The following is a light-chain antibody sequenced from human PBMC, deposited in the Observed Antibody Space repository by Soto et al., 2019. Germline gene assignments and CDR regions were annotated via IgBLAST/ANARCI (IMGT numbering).Light chain of an antibody. Sequence: DIQMTQSPSYLLASVGDRVTLTCRASQSISTFLNWYQQQTGKAPKLLIYSATSLETGVSSRFSAFASATYFTLTIISVQPEDAATYFCQQSHSTPLNFGGGTKLQI. J-gene: IGKJ4*01. CDR1: QSISTF. CDR3: QQSHSTPLN. CDR2: SAT. V-gene: IGKV1-39*01.